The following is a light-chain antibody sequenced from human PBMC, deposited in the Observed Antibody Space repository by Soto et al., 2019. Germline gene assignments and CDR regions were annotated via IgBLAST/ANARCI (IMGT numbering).Light chain of an antibody. CDR3: AAWDDSLSGPNWV. CDR2: RNN. V-gene: IGLV1-47*01. J-gene: IGLJ3*02. CDR1: SSNIGSKY. Sequence: QLVLTQPPSASGTPGQRVTISCSGSSSNIGSKYVYWYQQLPGTAPKLLIYRNNQRPSGVPDRFSGSKSGTSASLAISGLRSEYEADYYCAAWDDSLSGPNWVFGGGTQLTVL.